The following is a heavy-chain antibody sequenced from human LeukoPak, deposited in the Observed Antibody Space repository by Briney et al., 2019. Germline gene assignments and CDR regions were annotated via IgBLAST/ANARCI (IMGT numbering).Heavy chain of an antibody. CDR3: ARDHHSIVVVTAHRDDDY. CDR2: INTNTGNP. D-gene: IGHD2-21*02. Sequence: ASVKVSCKASGYTFTSYAMNWVRQAPGQGLEWMGWINTNTGNPTYAQGFTGRFVFSLDTSVSTAYLQISSLKAEDTAVYYCARDHHSIVVVTAHRDDDYWGQGTLVTVSS. J-gene: IGHJ4*02. V-gene: IGHV7-4-1*02. CDR1: GYTFTSYA.